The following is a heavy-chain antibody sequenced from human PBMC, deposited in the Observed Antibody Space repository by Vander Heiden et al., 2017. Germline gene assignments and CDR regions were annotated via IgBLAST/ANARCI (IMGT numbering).Heavy chain of an antibody. CDR2: TYYISRWYN. CDR1: GDTFYNDISS. V-gene: IGHV6-1*01. Sequence: QLQQSGPGLVKPSRTLSLTCASSGDTFYNDISSWTWIRQSPSRGLEWLGRTYYISRWYNDYAVSVKSRINVYPDTSKNQFSLQLDSVTPEDTAVYYCARGRRNYYGMDVWGQGTTVTVSS. CDR3: ARGRRNYYGMDV. J-gene: IGHJ6*02.